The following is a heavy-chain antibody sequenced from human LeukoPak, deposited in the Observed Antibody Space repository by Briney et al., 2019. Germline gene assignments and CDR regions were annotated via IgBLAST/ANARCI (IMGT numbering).Heavy chain of an antibody. J-gene: IGHJ2*01. CDR1: VFSAGTKY. CDR3: ARVGDHYHWYFDL. Sequence: PGGSLRLSCEASVFSAGTKYMNWVREAPGKGLECGSILYSGADTYYAESVKGRFTISSDSSKNTMFLHMNSLRADDTAIYYCARVGDHYHWYFDLWGRGTRVSVSS. CDR2: LYSGADT. D-gene: IGHD3-10*01. V-gene: IGHV3-53*01.